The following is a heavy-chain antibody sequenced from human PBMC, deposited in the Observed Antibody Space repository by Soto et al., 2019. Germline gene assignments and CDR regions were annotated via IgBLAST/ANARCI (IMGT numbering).Heavy chain of an antibody. V-gene: IGHV5-51*01. CDR3: ARRSIGSSSSLDY. CDR2: IYPGDSDT. CDR1: GYSFTSYW. Sequence: AESLTISCKVPGYSFTSYWIGWVLQMPGKGLEWMGIIYPGDSDTRYSPSFQGQVTISADKSISTAYLQWSSLKASDTAMYYCARRSIGSSSSLDYWGQGTMVTVSS. J-gene: IGHJ4*02. D-gene: IGHD6-6*01.